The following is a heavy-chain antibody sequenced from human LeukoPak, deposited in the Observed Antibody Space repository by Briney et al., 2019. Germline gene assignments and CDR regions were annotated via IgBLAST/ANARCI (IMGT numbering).Heavy chain of an antibody. CDR1: GYSFTSYW. CDR2: IYPGDSDT. CDR3: ARSGVSLSPPDYYYYMDV. J-gene: IGHJ6*03. Sequence: GESLKISCKGSGYSFTSYWIGWVRPMPGKGLEWMGIIYPGDSDTRYSPSFQGQVTISADKSISTAYLQWSSLKASDTAMYYCARSGVSLSPPDYYYYMDVWGKGTTVTVSS. V-gene: IGHV5-51*01. D-gene: IGHD3-16*02.